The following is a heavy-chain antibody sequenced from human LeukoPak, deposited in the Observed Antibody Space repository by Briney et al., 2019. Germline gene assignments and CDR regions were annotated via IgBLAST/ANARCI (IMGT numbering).Heavy chain of an antibody. J-gene: IGHJ4*02. Sequence: PGGSLTLSCAASGFTFSDYYMNWIRHAPGKGLEWVSYISSSSSYTKYAHSVKGRFTISRDNAKNSLYLQMNSLRDEDTAVYFCARHLTYDSSGYLGYWGQGTLVTVSS. V-gene: IGHV3-11*03. CDR1: GFTFSDYY. D-gene: IGHD3-22*01. CDR3: ARHLTYDSSGYLGY. CDR2: ISSSSSYT.